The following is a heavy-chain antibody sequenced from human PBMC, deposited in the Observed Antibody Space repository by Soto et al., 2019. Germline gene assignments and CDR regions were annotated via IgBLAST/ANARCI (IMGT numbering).Heavy chain of an antibody. D-gene: IGHD3-22*01. CDR2: ISSDGSNK. Sequence: QAQLVESGGGVVQPGRSLTLSCTASGFTFSSYGLHWVRQAPGEGLEWVTVISSDGSNKYYIDSVKGRFTISRDNSKNTLYLHMNSLRVEDTAVYYCARDGHYGSSGHYYFFDTWGQGTLVTVSS. CDR1: GFTFSSYG. CDR3: ARDGHYGSSGHYYFFDT. V-gene: IGHV3-30*03. J-gene: IGHJ4*02.